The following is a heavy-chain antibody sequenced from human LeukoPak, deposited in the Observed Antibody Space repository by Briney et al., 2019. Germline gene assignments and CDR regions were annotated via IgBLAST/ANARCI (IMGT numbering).Heavy chain of an antibody. CDR1: GFTFSSYW. CDR3: AREYYYDNYFDY. V-gene: IGHV3-74*01. J-gene: IGHJ4*02. Sequence: PGRSLRLSCAASGFTFSSYWMHWVRQAPGKGLGWVSRINSDGRSTTYADSVKGRFTISRDNAKKTLYLQMNSLRAEDTAVYYCAREYYYDNYFDYWGQGALVTVSS. CDR2: INSDGRST. D-gene: IGHD3-22*01.